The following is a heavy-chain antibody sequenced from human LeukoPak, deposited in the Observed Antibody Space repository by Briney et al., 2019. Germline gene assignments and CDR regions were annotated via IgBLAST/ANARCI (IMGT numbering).Heavy chain of an antibody. J-gene: IGHJ4*02. V-gene: IGHV4-31*03. CDR2: IYDSGST. Sequence: TLSLTCTVSGGSISSGGYYWSWIRQHPGKGLEWIGYIYDSGSTYDNPSFKSRVTISVDTSKNHFSLRLSSVTAADTAVYYCARGGDRRGFDYWGQGTLVTVSS. CDR1: GGSISSGGYY. CDR3: ARGGDRRGFDY. D-gene: IGHD1-14*01.